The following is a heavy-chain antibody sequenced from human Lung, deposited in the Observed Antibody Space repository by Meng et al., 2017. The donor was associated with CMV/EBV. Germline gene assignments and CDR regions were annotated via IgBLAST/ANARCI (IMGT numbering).Heavy chain of an antibody. CDR1: GYTFINYG. Sequence: SVXVSXXASGYTFINYGITWVRQAPGQGLEWMGWISPYNRNTNYAQRLQGRVTMTADTSTSTAYMGLRSLRSDDTAVYYCARHDYSSSSCGYWGQGTLVTVSS. CDR2: ISPYNRNT. CDR3: ARHDYSSSSCGY. V-gene: IGHV1-18*01. J-gene: IGHJ4*01. D-gene: IGHD6-6*01.